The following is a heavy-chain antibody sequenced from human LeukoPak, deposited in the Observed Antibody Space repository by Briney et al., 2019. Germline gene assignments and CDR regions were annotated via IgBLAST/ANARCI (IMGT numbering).Heavy chain of an antibody. CDR3: ARAGRKSYRGVTYYFDY. J-gene: IGHJ4*02. Sequence: ASVKVSCKASGYTFTSYGISWVRQAPGQGLEWMGWISAYNGNTNYAQKLQGRVTMTTDTSTSTAYVELRSLRSDDTAVYYCARAGRKSYRGVTYYFDYWGQGTLVTVSS. V-gene: IGHV1-18*01. D-gene: IGHD3-10*01. CDR2: ISAYNGNT. CDR1: GYTFTSYG.